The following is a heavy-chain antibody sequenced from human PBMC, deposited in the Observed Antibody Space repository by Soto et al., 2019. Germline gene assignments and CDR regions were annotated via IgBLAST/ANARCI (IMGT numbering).Heavy chain of an antibody. Sequence: QVHLVQSGAEVKKPGASVKVSCEASGYTFTSYDINWVRQAAGQGLEWMGWMNPSSDNTAYAQKFQGRVVMTRNAAISTAYMALSSLRPEDTAVYYCARGYSGDDQRYGMDVWGQGTKVTVSS. CDR2: MNPSSDNT. D-gene: IGHD5-12*01. CDR1: GYTFTSYD. V-gene: IGHV1-8*01. CDR3: ARGYSGDDQRYGMDV. J-gene: IGHJ6*02.